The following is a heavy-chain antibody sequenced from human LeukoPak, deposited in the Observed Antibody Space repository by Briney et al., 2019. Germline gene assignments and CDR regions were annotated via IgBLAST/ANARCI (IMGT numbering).Heavy chain of an antibody. CDR2: IIPILGIE. J-gene: IGHJ4*02. CDR1: GGTFSSYA. CDR3: ASDTYYDFWSDSYYFDY. Sequence: SVKVTCKASGGTFSSYAFSWVRQAPGQGLEWMGGIIPILGIENYAQKFQGRVTINADKSTSTAYMELSSLRSEDTAVYYCASDTYYDFWSDSYYFDYWGQGTLVTVSS. D-gene: IGHD3-3*01. V-gene: IGHV1-69*10.